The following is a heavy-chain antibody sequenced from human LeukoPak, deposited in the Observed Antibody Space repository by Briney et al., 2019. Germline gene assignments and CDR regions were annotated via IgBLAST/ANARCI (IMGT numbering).Heavy chain of an antibody. D-gene: IGHD6-19*01. Sequence: PSETLSLTCTVSGDSISNYYWTWIRQPAGKGLEWIGRIYTSGSTNYNPSLKSRVTLSVDTSKNQFSLKLTSVTAADMAVYYCARKGISAVAGAFDIWGQGTTVTVSS. CDR3: ARKGISAVAGAFDI. CDR2: IYTSGST. J-gene: IGHJ3*02. V-gene: IGHV4-4*07. CDR1: GDSISNYY.